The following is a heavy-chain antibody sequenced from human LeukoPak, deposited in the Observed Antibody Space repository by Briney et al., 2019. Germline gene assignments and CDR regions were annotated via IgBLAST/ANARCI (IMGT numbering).Heavy chain of an antibody. CDR1: GFTFSSYA. V-gene: IGHV3-23*01. J-gene: IGHJ4*02. CDR2: ISGSGGST. D-gene: IGHD1-26*01. CDR3: ATVLVGAKGTDY. Sequence: PGGSLRLSCAASGFTFSSYAMSWVRQAPGKGLEWVSAISGSGGSTYYADSVKGRFAISRDNSKNTLYLQMNSLRAEDTAVYYCATVLVGAKGTDYWGQGTLVTVSS.